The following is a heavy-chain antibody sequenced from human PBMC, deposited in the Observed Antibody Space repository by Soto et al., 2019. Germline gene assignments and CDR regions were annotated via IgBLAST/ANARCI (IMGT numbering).Heavy chain of an antibody. CDR2: INPSGGST. D-gene: IGHD5-12*01. V-gene: IGHV1-46*03. CDR3: GREYSGYECFDYYMDV. Sequence: GASVKVSCKASGYTFTRYYLHWVRQAPGQGLEWMGIINPSGGSTSYAQKFQGRVTMTRDTSTSTVYMELSSLRSEDTAVYYCGREYSGYECFDYYMDVWGKGTTVTVSS. CDR1: GYTFTRYY. J-gene: IGHJ6*03.